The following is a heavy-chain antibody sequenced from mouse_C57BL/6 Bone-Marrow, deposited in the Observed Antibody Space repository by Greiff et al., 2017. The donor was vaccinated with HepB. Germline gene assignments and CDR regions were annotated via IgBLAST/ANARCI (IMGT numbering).Heavy chain of an antibody. J-gene: IGHJ4*01. V-gene: IGHV5-17*01. CDR3: ARPGYGLRRLYYAMDY. Sequence: VQLKESGGGLVKPGGSLKLSCAASGFTFSDYGMHWVRQAPEKGLEWVAYISSGSSTIYYADTVKGRFTISRDNAKNTLFLQMTSLRAEDTAMYYCARPGYGLRRLYYAMDYWGQGTSVTVSS. CDR1: GFTFSDYG. D-gene: IGHD2-2*01. CDR2: ISSGSSTI.